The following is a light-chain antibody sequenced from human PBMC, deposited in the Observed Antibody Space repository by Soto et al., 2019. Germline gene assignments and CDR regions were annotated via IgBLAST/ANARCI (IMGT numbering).Light chain of an antibody. CDR3: QQSFSAPG. V-gene: IGKV1-39*01. CDR2: AAS. Sequence: DIQMTQSPSSLSASVGDRVTITCRASQNISNFLNWYQQKPGKVPKVLIYAASSLQSGVPSRFSGSGSGTDFTLTISSVQPEDFATYYCQQSFSAPGFGPGTKVDIK. CDR1: QNISNF. J-gene: IGKJ3*01.